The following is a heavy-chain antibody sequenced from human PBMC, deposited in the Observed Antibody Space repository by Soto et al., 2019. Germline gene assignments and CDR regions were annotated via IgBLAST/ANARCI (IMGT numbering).Heavy chain of an antibody. V-gene: IGHV1-2*02. J-gene: IGHJ6*02. CDR1: GYTFTGYY. CDR3: ARINSSSWYLWDYYYGMDV. CDR2: INPNSGGT. Sequence: ASVKVSCKASGYTFTGYYMHWVRQAPGQGLEWMGWINPNSGGTNYAQKFQGRVTMTRDTSISTAYMELSRLRSDDTAVYYCARINSSSWYLWDYYYGMDVWGQGTTVTVS. D-gene: IGHD6-13*01.